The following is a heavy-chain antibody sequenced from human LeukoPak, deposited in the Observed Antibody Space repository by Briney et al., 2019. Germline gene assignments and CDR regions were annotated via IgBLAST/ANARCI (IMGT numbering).Heavy chain of an antibody. Sequence: GSPCLSCAASGLIFSDSAIQWVRQASGKGPEWVGRIKNKGNNYATTYSPSVKGRFVISRDDSKSTAYLQMNSLKAEDTAVYYCNTRLGDDFWGQGTQVTVSS. V-gene: IGHV3-73*01. CDR1: GLIFSDSA. CDR2: IKNKGNNYAT. CDR3: NTRLGDDF. D-gene: IGHD6-25*01. J-gene: IGHJ4*02.